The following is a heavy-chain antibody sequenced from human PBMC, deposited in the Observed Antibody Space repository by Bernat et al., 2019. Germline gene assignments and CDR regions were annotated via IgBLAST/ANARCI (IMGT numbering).Heavy chain of an antibody. CDR3: ARFVPSWRAVPFDF. CDR2: ISAYNGHT. CDR1: GYTFTTYG. V-gene: IGHV1-18*01. D-gene: IGHD6-19*01. Sequence: QLVQSGPEVKKPGASVKVSCKASGYTFTTYGITWVRQAPGQGLEWMGWISAYNGHTDYTQKLQGRVTMTTDPSTSTAYMELGSLRFDDAAIYYCARFVPSWRAVPFDFWGQGALVTVSS. J-gene: IGHJ4*02.